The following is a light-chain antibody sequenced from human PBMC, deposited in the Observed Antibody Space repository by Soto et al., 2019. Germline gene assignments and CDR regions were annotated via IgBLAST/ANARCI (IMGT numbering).Light chain of an antibody. J-gene: IGLJ3*02. V-gene: IGLV1-40*01. CDR1: SSNIGAGYE. CDR3: QSYDSSLSGMV. CDR2: GDR. Sequence: QSVLTRPPSVSGAPGQRVTISCTGSSSNIGAGYEVHWYQQLPGTAPKLLIYGDRYRPSGVPDRFSGSKSGTSVSLAITGLQAGDEADYHCQSYDSSLSGMVFGGGTKLTVL.